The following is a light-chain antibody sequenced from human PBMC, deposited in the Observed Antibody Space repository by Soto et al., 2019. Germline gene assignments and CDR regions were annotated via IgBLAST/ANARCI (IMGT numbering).Light chain of an antibody. CDR3: QQTYSQVAT. J-gene: IGKJ1*01. CDR1: QNIDTF. V-gene: IGKV1-39*01. Sequence: DIQMTQSPPSLSASVGDRVTITCRASQNIDTFINWYRQKPGEAPSLLIFESTYLQTGVPSRFSGRGSGTDFALTIGSLQPEDSASYYCQQTYSQVATFGQGTKV. CDR2: EST.